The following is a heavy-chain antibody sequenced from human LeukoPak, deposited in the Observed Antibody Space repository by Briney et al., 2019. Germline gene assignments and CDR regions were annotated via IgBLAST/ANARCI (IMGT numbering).Heavy chain of an antibody. CDR3: ASPYVGDRPGGIDY. D-gene: IGHD6-6*01. J-gene: IGHJ4*02. V-gene: IGHV4-39*01. CDR1: GGSISTSLSY. CDR2: IRYTGST. Sequence: SETLSLTCTVSGGSISTSLSYWAWLRQPPGKGLEWIATIRYTGSTYCKPSLKSRLTISVDTSKDQFSLKLSSVTAADTAVYYCASPYVGDRPGGIDYWGRGTLVTVSS.